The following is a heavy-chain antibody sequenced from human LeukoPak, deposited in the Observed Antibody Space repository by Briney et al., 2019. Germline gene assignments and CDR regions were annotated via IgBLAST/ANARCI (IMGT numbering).Heavy chain of an antibody. J-gene: IGHJ4*02. CDR1: GFTFSSFA. Sequence: GGSLRLSCAASGFTFSSFAMNWVRQAPGKGLEWVSGISGSGISRGYADSVKGRFTISRDNSKNTLYLQMNSLRAEDTAVYYCAKDPYDSSGYYDYWGQGTLVTVSS. V-gene: IGHV3-23*01. CDR2: ISGSGISR. D-gene: IGHD3-22*01. CDR3: AKDPYDSSGYYDY.